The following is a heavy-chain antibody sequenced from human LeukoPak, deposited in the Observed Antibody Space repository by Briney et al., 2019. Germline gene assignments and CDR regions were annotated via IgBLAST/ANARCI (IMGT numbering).Heavy chain of an antibody. Sequence: SVKVSCKASGGTFSSYAISWVRQAPGQGLEWMGRIIPILGIANYAQKFQGRVTITADKSTSTAYMELSSLRSGDTAVYYCARRYCGGDCYGAFDIWGQGTMVTVSS. J-gene: IGHJ3*02. D-gene: IGHD2-21*02. CDR2: IIPILGIA. CDR3: ARRYCGGDCYGAFDI. V-gene: IGHV1-69*04. CDR1: GGTFSSYA.